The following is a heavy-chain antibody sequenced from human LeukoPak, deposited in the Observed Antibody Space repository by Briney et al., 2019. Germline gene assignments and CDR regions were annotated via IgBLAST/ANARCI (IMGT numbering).Heavy chain of an antibody. CDR3: AKGGDRDGYNSAYFDY. D-gene: IGHD5-24*01. V-gene: IGHV3-23*01. Sequence: PGGSLRLSCAASGFTFSSYAMSWVRQAPGKGLEWVSAISGSGGSTYYADSVKGRFTISRDNSKNTLYLQMNSLRAEDTAVYYCAKGGDRDGYNSAYFDYWGQGTLVTASS. J-gene: IGHJ4*02. CDR2: ISGSGGST. CDR1: GFTFSSYA.